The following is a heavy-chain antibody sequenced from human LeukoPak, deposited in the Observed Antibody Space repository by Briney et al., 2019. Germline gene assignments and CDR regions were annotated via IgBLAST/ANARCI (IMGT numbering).Heavy chain of an antibody. D-gene: IGHD3-3*01. J-gene: IGHJ4*02. CDR3: ARGIRMPHKDRFGVVILKGLYYLVS. Sequence: ASVKVSCKASGYTFTSNYIHWVRQAPGQGLEWMGMIYPRDGSTSYAQKFQGRVTVTRDTSTSTVHMELSGLRSEDTAVYYCARGIRMPHKDRFGVVILKGLYYLVSWGQGTLVTVSS. CDR1: GYTFTSNY. V-gene: IGHV1-46*01. CDR2: IYPRDGST.